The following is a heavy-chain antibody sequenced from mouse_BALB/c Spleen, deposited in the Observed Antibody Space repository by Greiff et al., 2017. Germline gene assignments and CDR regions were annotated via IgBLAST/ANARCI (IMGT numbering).Heavy chain of an antibody. D-gene: IGHD2-4*01. Sequence: EVQLVESGGGLVQPGGSRKLSCAASGFTFSSFGMHWVRQAPEKGLEWVAYISSGSSTIYYADTVKGRFTISRDNPKNTLFLQMTSLRSEDTAMYYCARDDYDLYYFDYWGQGTTLTVSS. J-gene: IGHJ2*01. V-gene: IGHV5-17*02. CDR3: ARDDYDLYYFDY. CDR1: GFTFSSFG. CDR2: ISSGSSTI.